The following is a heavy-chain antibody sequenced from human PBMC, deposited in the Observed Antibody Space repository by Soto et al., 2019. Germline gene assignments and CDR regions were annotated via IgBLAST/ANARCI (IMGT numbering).Heavy chain of an antibody. Sequence: GGSLRLSCAASGLTFSSYGMHWVRQTPGKGLEWVAVIWYDGSNKYYADSVKGRFTISRDNSKNTLYLQMNSLRAEDTAVYYCARDPNYYDSSAPDWGQGTLVTVSS. CDR3: ARDPNYYDSSAPD. V-gene: IGHV3-33*01. CDR1: GLTFSSYG. J-gene: IGHJ4*02. D-gene: IGHD3-22*01. CDR2: IWYDGSNK.